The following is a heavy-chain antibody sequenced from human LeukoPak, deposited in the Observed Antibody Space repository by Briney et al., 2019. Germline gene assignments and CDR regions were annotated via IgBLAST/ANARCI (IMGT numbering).Heavy chain of an antibody. CDR1: GFTFSSYG. Sequence: PGGSLRLSCAASGFTFSSYGMHWVRQAPGKGLEWVAVISYDGSNKYYADSVKGRFTISRDNAKNTLYLQMNSLRAEDTAVYYCARDQYFDSYFDYWGQGTLVTVSS. J-gene: IGHJ4*02. D-gene: IGHD3-9*01. CDR3: ARDQYFDSYFDY. V-gene: IGHV3-30*03. CDR2: ISYDGSNK.